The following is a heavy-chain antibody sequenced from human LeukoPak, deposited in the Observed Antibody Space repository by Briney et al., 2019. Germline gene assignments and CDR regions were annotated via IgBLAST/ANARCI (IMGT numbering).Heavy chain of an antibody. J-gene: IGHJ5*02. CDR3: ATVLDRKANWFDP. Sequence: TSETLSLTCTVSGGSISSSSYYWGWIRQPPGKGLEWIGSIYYSGSTYYNPSLKSRVTLSVDTSKNQLSLKLSSVTAADTAVYYCATVLDRKANWFDPWGQGTLVTVSS. D-gene: IGHD2-8*01. CDR2: IYYSGST. CDR1: GGSISSSSYY. V-gene: IGHV4-39*07.